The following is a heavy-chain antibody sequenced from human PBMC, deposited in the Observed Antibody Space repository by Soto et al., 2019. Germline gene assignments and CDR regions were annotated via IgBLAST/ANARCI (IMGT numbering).Heavy chain of an antibody. V-gene: IGHV4-34*01. D-gene: IGHD3-22*01. CDR3: ARTLRNHYYHSNTFIDY. CDR2: INHSGST. CDR1: GGSFSGYY. Sequence: SETLSLTCAVDGGSFSGYYWSWIRQPPGKGLEWIGEINHSGSTNYNPSLKSRVTISVDTSKNQFSLKLSSVTAADTAVYYCARTLRNHYYHSNTFIDYWGQGTLVTVSS. J-gene: IGHJ4*02.